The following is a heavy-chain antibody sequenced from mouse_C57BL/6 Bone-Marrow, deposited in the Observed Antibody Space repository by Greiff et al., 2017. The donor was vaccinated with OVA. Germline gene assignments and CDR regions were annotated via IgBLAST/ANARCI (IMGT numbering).Heavy chain of an antibody. CDR2: ISNGGGST. CDR1: GFTFSDYY. D-gene: IGHD1-1*02. V-gene: IGHV5-12*01. CDR3: ARWWDGAY. Sequence: EVKLVESGGGLVQPGGSLKLSCAASGFTFSDYYMYWVRQTPEKRLEWVAYISNGGGSTYYPDTVKGRFTISRDNAKNTLYLQMSRLKSEDTAMYYCARWWDGAYWGQGTLVTVSA. J-gene: IGHJ3*01.